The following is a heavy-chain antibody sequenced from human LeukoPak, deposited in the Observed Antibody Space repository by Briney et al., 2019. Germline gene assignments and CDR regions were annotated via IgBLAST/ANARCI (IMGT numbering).Heavy chain of an antibody. D-gene: IGHD3-22*01. CDR2: IYYSGST. V-gene: IGHV4-31*03. CDR3: ARVRSSGPVRAFEYFQH. CDR1: GGSISSGGYY. Sequence: SETLSLTCTVSGGSISSGGYYWSWIRQHPGKGLEWIGYIYYSGSTYYNPSLESRVTISVDTSKNQFSLKLSSVTAADTAVYYCARVRSSGPVRAFEYFQHWGQGTLVTVSS. J-gene: IGHJ1*01.